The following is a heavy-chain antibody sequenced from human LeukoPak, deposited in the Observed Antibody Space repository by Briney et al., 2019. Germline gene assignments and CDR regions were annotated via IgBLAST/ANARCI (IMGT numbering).Heavy chain of an antibody. CDR1: GYTFTSYA. J-gene: IGHJ4*02. CDR2: INTNTGNP. D-gene: IGHD2-15*01. CDR3: ARATLPGRYCSGGSCQPSGY. V-gene: IGHV7-4-1*02. Sequence: ASVKVSCKASGYTFTSYAMNWVRQAPGQGLEWMGWINTNTGNPTYAQGFTGRFVFSLDTSVSTAYLQISSLKAEDTAVYYCARATLPGRYCSGGSCQPSGYWGQGTLVTVSS.